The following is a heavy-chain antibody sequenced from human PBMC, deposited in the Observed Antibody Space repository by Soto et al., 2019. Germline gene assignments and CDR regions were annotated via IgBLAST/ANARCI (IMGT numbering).Heavy chain of an antibody. CDR3: AKVSVSSWTYYYYYGMDV. CDR2: ISGSGGST. V-gene: IGHV3-23*01. Sequence: EVQLLESGGGLVQPGGSLRLSCAASGFTLSSYAMSWVRQAPGKGLEWVSAISGSGGSTYYADSVKGRFTISRDNSKNTLYLQMNSLRAEDTAVYYCAKVSVSSWTYYYYYGMDVWGQGTTVTVSS. J-gene: IGHJ6*02. CDR1: GFTLSSYA. D-gene: IGHD6-13*01.